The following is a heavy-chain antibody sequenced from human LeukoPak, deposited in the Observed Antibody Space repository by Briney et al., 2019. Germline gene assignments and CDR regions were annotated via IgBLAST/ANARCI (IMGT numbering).Heavy chain of an antibody. CDR1: GFTVSSNY. CDR2: IYSGGST. CDR3: ARWVNSGSNKLYHGMDV. Sequence: SGGSLRLSCAASGFTVSSNYMSWVRQAPGKGLEWVSVIYSGGSTYYADSVKGRFTISRDNSKNTLYLQMNSLRAEDTAVYYCARWVNSGSNKLYHGMDVWGQGTTVTVSS. D-gene: IGHD1-26*01. J-gene: IGHJ6*02. V-gene: IGHV3-53*01.